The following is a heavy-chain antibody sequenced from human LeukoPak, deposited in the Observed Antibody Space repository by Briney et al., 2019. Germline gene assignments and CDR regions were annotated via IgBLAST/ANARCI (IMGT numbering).Heavy chain of an antibody. Sequence: SETLSLTCTVSGGSTSSSSYYWGCIRQPPGKGLEWIGSIYYSGSTYYNPSLKSRVTISVDTSKNQFSLKLSSVTAADTAVYYCAKRDGYNFFDAFDIWGQGTMVTVSS. D-gene: IGHD5-24*01. CDR3: AKRDGYNFFDAFDI. V-gene: IGHV4-39*01. J-gene: IGHJ3*02. CDR2: IYYSGST. CDR1: GGSTSSSSYY.